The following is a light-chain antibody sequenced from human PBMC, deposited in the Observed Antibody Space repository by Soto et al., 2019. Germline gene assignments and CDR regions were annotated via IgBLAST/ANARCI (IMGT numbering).Light chain of an antibody. CDR2: AAS. J-gene: IGKJ5*01. V-gene: IGKV1-9*01. Sequence: IQLTQSPSSLSASVGDRVTITCRASQGISSHLAWYQQKPGKAPKLMIYAASTLQSGVPSRFSGSGSGTDCTLTISCLQSEDVATYYCQQYYSYPITLGQGTRLEIK. CDR3: QQYYSYPIT. CDR1: QGISSH.